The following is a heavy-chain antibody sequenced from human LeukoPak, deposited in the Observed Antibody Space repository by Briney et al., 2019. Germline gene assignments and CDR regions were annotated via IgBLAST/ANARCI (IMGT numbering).Heavy chain of an antibody. V-gene: IGHV1-2*02. CDR1: GYTFNAYY. D-gene: IGHD2-2*01. CDR3: ARRSCDIPSCYTWFAP. J-gene: IGHJ5*02. CDR2: ISPDSGDS. Sequence: ASVKVSFKASGYTFNAYYIHWVRQASAQGLEWVGWISPDSGDSKYAQKFQGRVTLTKDTSISTAYMELTRLTSDDTAVYYCARRSCDIPSCYTWFAPWGQGTPVTVSS.